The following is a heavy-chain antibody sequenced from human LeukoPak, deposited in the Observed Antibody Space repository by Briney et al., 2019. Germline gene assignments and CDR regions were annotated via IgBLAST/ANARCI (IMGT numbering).Heavy chain of an antibody. CDR2: IIPIFGTA. CDR1: GFTFSSYA. Sequence: PGGSLRLSCAASGFTFSSYAISWVRQAPGQGLEWMGRIIPIFGTANYAQKFQGRVTITTDESTSTAYMELSSLRSEDTAVYYCARDQDYDFWSGSDYWGQGTLVTVSS. D-gene: IGHD3-3*01. CDR3: ARDQDYDFWSGSDY. V-gene: IGHV1-69*05. J-gene: IGHJ4*02.